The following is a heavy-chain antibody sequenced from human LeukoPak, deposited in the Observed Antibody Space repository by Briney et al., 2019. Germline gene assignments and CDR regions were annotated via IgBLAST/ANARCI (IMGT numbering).Heavy chain of an antibody. CDR1: GGSFSGYY. J-gene: IGHJ6*02. CDR2: INHSGST. V-gene: IGHV4-34*01. CDR3: ARDPGPGYYYGMDV. Sequence: SETLSLTCAVYGGSFSGYYWSWIRQPPGKGLEWIGEINHSGSTNYNPSLKSRVTISVDTSKNQFSLKLSSVTAADTAVYYCARDPGPGYYYGMDVWGQGTTVTVSS.